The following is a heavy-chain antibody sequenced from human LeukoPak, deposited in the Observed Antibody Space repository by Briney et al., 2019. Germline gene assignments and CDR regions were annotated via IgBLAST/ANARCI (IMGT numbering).Heavy chain of an antibody. CDR2: IKEDGSEK. CDR1: GFDFSDYW. CDR3: ARDSTSEVLRYFDALQYFDS. Sequence: PGGSLRLSCAASGFDFSDYWMSWVRQAPGRGLEWVANIKEDGSEKYYVDSVKGRFTISRDNAKNSMYLQMNRLRAEDTAVYYCARDSTSEVLRYFDALQYFDSWGQGTLVTVSS. V-gene: IGHV3-7*04. J-gene: IGHJ4*02. D-gene: IGHD3-9*01.